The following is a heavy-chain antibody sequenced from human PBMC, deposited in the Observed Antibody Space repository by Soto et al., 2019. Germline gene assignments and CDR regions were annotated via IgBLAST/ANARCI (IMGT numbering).Heavy chain of an antibody. CDR3: TRIVATYYFDY. CDR1: GFTFSGSA. Sequence: GGSLRLSCAASGFTFSGSAMHWVRQASGKGLEWVGRIRSKANSYATAYAASVKGRFTISRDDSKNTAYLQMNSLKTEDTAVYYCTRIVATYYFDYWGQGTLVTVSS. J-gene: IGHJ4*02. D-gene: IGHD5-12*01. CDR2: IRSKANSYAT. V-gene: IGHV3-73*01.